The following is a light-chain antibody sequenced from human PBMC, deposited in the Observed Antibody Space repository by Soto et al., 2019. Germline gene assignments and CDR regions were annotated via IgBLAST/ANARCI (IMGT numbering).Light chain of an antibody. CDR3: CSYAGSSYV. CDR1: SSDVGGYNY. Sequence: QSALTQPRSVSGSPGQSVTISCTGTSSDVGGYNYVSWYQQHPGKAPKLMIYDVSKRPSGVHDRFPGSKSGNTASLTISGLQAEDEADYYCCSYAGSSYVFGTGTKVTVL. V-gene: IGLV2-11*01. J-gene: IGLJ1*01. CDR2: DVS.